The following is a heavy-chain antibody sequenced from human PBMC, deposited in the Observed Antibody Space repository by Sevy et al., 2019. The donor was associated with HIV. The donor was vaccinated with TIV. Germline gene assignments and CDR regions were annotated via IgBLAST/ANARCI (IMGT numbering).Heavy chain of an antibody. V-gene: IGHV3-23*01. Sequence: GGSLRLSCAASGFIFGTYAMNWVRQAPGKGLEWVSAISGSGGGPYYADSVKGRFTISRDNSKNTLYLQMNSLRTEDTAVYYCARDRGAVVVVPAAMIWGQGTLVTVSS. D-gene: IGHD2-2*01. CDR1: GFIFGTYA. J-gene: IGHJ4*02. CDR2: ISGSGGGP. CDR3: ARDRGAVVVVPAAMI.